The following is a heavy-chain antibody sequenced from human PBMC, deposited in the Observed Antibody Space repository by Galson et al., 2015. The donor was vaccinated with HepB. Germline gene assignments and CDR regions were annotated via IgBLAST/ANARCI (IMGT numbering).Heavy chain of an antibody. CDR1: GYTFTGYY. V-gene: IGHV1-2*02. CDR3: ARLRVSLLVLGFDY. CDR2: INPNSGGT. D-gene: IGHD3-10*01. Sequence: SVKVSCKASGYTFTGYYMHWVRQAPGQGLEWMGWINPNSGGTNYAQKFQGRVTMTRDTSISTAYMELSRLRSDDTAVYYCARLRVSLLVLGFDYWGQGTLVTVSS. J-gene: IGHJ4*02.